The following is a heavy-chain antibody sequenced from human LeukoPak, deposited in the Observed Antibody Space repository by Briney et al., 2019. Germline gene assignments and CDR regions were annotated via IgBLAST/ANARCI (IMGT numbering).Heavy chain of an antibody. V-gene: IGHV3-7*01. D-gene: IGHD5-18*01. CDR3: ARDLSGVTGYTYGRGIDY. Sequence: GGSLRLSCAASGFTFSSYWMSWVRQAPGKGLEWVANIKKDGSEKYYVDSVKGRSTISRDNAKTSLYLQMNSLRAEDTAVYYCARDLSGVTGYTYGRGIDYWGQGTLVTVSS. CDR2: IKKDGSEK. CDR1: GFTFSSYW. J-gene: IGHJ4*02.